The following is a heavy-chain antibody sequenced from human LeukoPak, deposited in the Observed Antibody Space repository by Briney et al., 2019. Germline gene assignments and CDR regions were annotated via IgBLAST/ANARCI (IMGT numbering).Heavy chain of an antibody. CDR1: GFPFNAYW. Sequence: PGGSLRLSCAASGFPFNAYWMTWVRQAPGKGLEWVSSISSSSSYIYYADSVKGRFTISRDNAKNSLYLQMNSLRAEDTAVYYCARDRYGSGSYGFAYYYYGMDVWGQGTTVTVSS. CDR2: ISSSSSYI. CDR3: ARDRYGSGSYGFAYYYYGMDV. V-gene: IGHV3-21*01. D-gene: IGHD3-10*01. J-gene: IGHJ6*02.